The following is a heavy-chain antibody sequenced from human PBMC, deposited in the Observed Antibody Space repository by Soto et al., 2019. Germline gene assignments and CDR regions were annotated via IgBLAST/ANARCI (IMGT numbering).Heavy chain of an antibody. D-gene: IGHD6-13*01. CDR2: IKQDGSEK. Sequence: GGSLRLSCAASGFTFSSYWMSWVRQAPGKGLEWVANIKQDGSEKYYVDSVKGRFTISRDNAKNSLYLQMNSLRAEDTAVYYCARAPGIAAAGTAGLPSYYYYGMDVWGQGTTVTVSS. CDR1: GFTFSSYW. CDR3: ARAPGIAAAGTAGLPSYYYYGMDV. J-gene: IGHJ6*02. V-gene: IGHV3-7*05.